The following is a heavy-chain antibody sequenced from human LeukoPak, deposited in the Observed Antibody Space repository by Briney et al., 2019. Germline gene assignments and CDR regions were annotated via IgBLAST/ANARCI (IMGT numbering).Heavy chain of an antibody. CDR1: GFTFDDYG. CDR3: ARVGYDILTGYLYFDY. CDR2: INWNGGST. D-gene: IGHD3-9*01. V-gene: IGHV3-20*04. Sequence: GGSLRLSCAASGFTFDDYGMSWVRQAPGKGLEWVSGINWNGGSTGYADSVKGRFTIPRDNAKNSLYLQMNSLRAEDTAVYYCARVGYDILTGYLYFDYWGQGTLVTVSS. J-gene: IGHJ4*02.